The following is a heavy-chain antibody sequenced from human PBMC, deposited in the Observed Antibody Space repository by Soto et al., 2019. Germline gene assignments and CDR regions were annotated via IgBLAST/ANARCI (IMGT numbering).Heavy chain of an antibody. CDR2: MSHSGGT. J-gene: IGHJ3*02. V-gene: IGHV4-34*01. Sequence: QVQLQQWGAGLLKPSETLSLTCAVYGGFVSSGSYYWSWIRQPPGKGLEGIGEMSHSGGTHFNPSRKSRVTIAVDTSKNQFSLKMASVAAAGTALYYCARVERGSATTVVDAFDIWGPGTMVTGSS. D-gene: IGHD1-1*01. CDR3: ARVERGSATTVVDAFDI. CDR1: GGFVSSGSYY.